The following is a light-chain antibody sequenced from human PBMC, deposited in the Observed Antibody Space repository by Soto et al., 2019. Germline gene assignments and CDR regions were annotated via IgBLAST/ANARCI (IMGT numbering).Light chain of an antibody. Sequence: QLVLTQPPSTSGTPGQRVTISCSGSSSNIGSNTVNWYQQLPGTAPRVLISTNDQRPSGVPDRFSGSKSGTSASLAISGLQSEDEADYYCATWDDSLHGVVFGGGTKVTVL. CDR1: SSNIGSNT. V-gene: IGLV1-44*01. CDR3: ATWDDSLHGVV. CDR2: TND. J-gene: IGLJ2*01.